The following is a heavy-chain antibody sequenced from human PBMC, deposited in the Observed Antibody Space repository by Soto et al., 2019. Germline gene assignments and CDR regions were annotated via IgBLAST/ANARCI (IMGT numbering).Heavy chain of an antibody. CDR3: AGSLRQLVSGMNNWFDR. V-gene: IGHV4-31*03. CDR2: IYYSGST. CDR1: GGSISSGGYY. Sequence: QVQLQESGPGLVKPSQTLSLTCTVSGGSISSGGYYWSWIRQHPGKGLEWIGYIYYSGSTYYNPSLKSRVTITVNTSKNQFSLKLSSVTAADTVVYYCAGSLRQLVSGMNNWFDRWGLGNLVTASS. J-gene: IGHJ5*02. D-gene: IGHD6-13*01.